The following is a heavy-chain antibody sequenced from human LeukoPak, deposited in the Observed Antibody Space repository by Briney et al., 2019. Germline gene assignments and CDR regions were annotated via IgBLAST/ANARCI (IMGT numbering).Heavy chain of an antibody. D-gene: IGHD6-13*01. CDR3: SRASTIAAPGAIPNDF. CDR2: IIPIFGTA. V-gene: IGHV1-69*06. CDR1: GGTFSSYA. Sequence: SVKVSCKASGGTFSSYAISWVRQAPGQGLGWMGGIIPIFGTANYAQKFQGRVTITADKSTSTAYMELSSLRSDDSAVYFCSRASTIAAPGAIPNDFWGQGTLVTVSS. J-gene: IGHJ4*02.